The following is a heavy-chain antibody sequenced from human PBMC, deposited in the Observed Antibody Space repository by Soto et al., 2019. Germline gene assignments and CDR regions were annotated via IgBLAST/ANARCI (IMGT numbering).Heavy chain of an antibody. CDR1: GGSISSYY. V-gene: IGHV4-59*01. Sequence: QLQLQESGPGLVKPSETLSLTCTVSGGSISSYYWNWIRQPPGKGLAWIAYSYHSGTTNYSPSLRRRANISVDPSKNQFALKLSTVTAADTAVYYCASVSVFGESAFDIWGQGTMVSVSS. J-gene: IGHJ3*02. CDR2: SYHSGTT. D-gene: IGHD3-16*01. CDR3: ASVSVFGESAFDI.